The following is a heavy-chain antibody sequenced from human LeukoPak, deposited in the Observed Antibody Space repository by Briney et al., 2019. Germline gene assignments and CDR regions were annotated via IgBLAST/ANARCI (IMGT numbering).Heavy chain of an antibody. D-gene: IGHD3-10*01. CDR1: GYTFTSYG. Sequence: ASVKVSCKASGYTFTSYGISWVRQAPGQGLEWMGWISAYNGNTNYAQKLQGRVTMTTDTSTNTAYMELRSLRSDDTAGYYCARNIWFGESADAFDIWGQETMVTVSS. J-gene: IGHJ3*02. CDR3: ARNIWFGESADAFDI. CDR2: ISAYNGNT. V-gene: IGHV1-18*01.